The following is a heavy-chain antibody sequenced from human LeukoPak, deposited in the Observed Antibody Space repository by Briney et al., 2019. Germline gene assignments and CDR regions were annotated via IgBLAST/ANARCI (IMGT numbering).Heavy chain of an antibody. D-gene: IGHD5-12*01. CDR1: GYTFTSYG. J-gene: IGHJ4*01. Sequence: ASVKVSSKASGYTFTSYGISWLREAPGQGLEWMGWISAYNGNTNYAQKLQGRVTMTTDTSTSTAYMELRSLRSDDTAVYYCARVPYSGYDYNLGCWGHGTLVTVSS. V-gene: IGHV1-18*01. CDR3: ARVPYSGYDYNLGC. CDR2: ISAYNGNT.